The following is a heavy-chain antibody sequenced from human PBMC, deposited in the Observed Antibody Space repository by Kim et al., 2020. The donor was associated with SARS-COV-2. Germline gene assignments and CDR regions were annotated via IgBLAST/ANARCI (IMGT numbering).Heavy chain of an antibody. CDR3: ATIGEYSSSPDY. Sequence: SYADSVKGRFTISRDNAKNTLYLQMNSLRAEDTAVYYCATIGEYSSSPDYWGQGTLVTVSS. D-gene: IGHD6-6*01. J-gene: IGHJ4*02. V-gene: IGHV3-74*01.